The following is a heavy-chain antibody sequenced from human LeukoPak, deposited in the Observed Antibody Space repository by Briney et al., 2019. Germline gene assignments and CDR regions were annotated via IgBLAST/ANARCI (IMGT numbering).Heavy chain of an antibody. D-gene: IGHD3-16*01. Sequence: GRSLRLSCAASGFTFDDYAMHWVRQGPGKGLEWVSGITWNSGGIGYADSMKGRFTISRDNAKNSLYLQMNSLRAEDTALYYCAKDLRTRFGYDAFDIWGQGTLVTVSS. J-gene: IGHJ3*02. CDR1: GFTFDDYA. V-gene: IGHV3-9*01. CDR2: ITWNSGGI. CDR3: AKDLRTRFGYDAFDI.